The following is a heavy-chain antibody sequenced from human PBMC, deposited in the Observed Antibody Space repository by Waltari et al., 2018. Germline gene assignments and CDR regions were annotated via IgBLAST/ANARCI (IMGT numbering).Heavy chain of an antibody. J-gene: IGHJ3*02. D-gene: IGHD4-17*01. CDR1: GYSISSGYY. V-gene: IGHV4-38-2*01. CDR3: ATPYGDSARDAFDI. Sequence: QVQLQESGPGLVKPSETLSLTCAVSGYSISSGYYWGWIRQPPGKGLEWIGSIYHSGSTYYNPSLKSRVTISVDTSKNQFSLKLSSVTAADTAVYYCATPYGDSARDAFDIWGQGTMVTVSS. CDR2: IYHSGST.